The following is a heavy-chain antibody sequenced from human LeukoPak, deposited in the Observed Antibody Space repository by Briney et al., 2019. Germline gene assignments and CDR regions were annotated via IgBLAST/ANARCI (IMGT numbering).Heavy chain of an antibody. D-gene: IGHD3-22*01. Sequence: GGSLRLSCAASGFTFSSYGMHWVRQAPGKGLEWVAFIRYDGSNKYYADSVKGRFTISRDNSKNTLYLQMNSLRAEDTAVYYCAKDSDYYDSSGLPDYWGQGTLVTVSS. CDR2: IRYDGSNK. CDR1: GFTFSSYG. CDR3: AKDSDYYDSSGLPDY. V-gene: IGHV3-30*02. J-gene: IGHJ4*02.